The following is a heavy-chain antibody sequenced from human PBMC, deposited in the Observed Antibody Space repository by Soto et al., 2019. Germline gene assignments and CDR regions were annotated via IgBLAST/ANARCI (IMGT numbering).Heavy chain of an antibody. CDR3: ETFEPSYGGNSGANWFDP. V-gene: IGHV1-24*01. CDR2: FDPEDGET. CDR1: GYTLTELS. J-gene: IGHJ5*02. D-gene: IGHD4-17*01. Sequence: ASVKVSCKVSGYTLTELSMHWVRQAPGKGLEWMGGFDPEDGETIYAQKFQGRVTMTEDTSTDTANMKLSSLRSEDTAVYYCETFEPSYGGNSGANWFDPWGKGTLVTVSS.